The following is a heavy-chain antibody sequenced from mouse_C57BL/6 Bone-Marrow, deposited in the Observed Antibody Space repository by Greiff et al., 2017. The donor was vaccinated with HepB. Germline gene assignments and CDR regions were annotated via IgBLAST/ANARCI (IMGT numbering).Heavy chain of an antibody. CDR2: IYPRSGNT. CDR3: ASDPYYDGSDYAMDY. J-gene: IGHJ4*01. V-gene: IGHV1-81*01. D-gene: IGHD1-1*01. Sequence: QVQLQQSGAELARPGASVKLSCKASGYTFTSYGISWVKQRTGQGLEWIGEIYPRSGNTYYNEKFKGKATLTADKSSSTAYMELRSLTSEDSAVYFCASDPYYDGSDYAMDYWGQGTSVTVSS. CDR1: GYTFTSYG.